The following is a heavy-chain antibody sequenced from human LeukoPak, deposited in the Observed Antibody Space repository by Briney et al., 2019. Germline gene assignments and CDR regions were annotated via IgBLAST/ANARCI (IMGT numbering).Heavy chain of an antibody. V-gene: IGHV3-30*02. Sequence: GGNLSLSCAASGFTFSSYGMHWVRHAPGKGLEWVAFIRYDGSNKYYADSVKGRFTISRDNSKNTLYLQMNSLRAEDTAVYYCAKDGGKYYYDSSGYTWGQGTLVTVSS. CDR3: AKDGGKYYYDSSGYT. J-gene: IGHJ5*02. CDR2: IRYDGSNK. CDR1: GFTFSSYG. D-gene: IGHD3-22*01.